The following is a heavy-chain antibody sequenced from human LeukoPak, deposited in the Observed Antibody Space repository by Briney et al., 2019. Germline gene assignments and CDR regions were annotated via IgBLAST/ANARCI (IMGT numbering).Heavy chain of an antibody. CDR1: GYSFTSYW. J-gene: IGHJ4*02. CDR3: ARQQMVMVRGVKGRLFYY. D-gene: IGHD3-10*01. Sequence: GESLKISCKGSGYSFTSYWIGWVRQMPGKGLEWMGIIYPGDSDIRYSPSFQGQVTISADKSISTAYLQWSSLKASDTAMYYCARQQMVMVRGVKGRLFYYWGQGTLVTVSS. V-gene: IGHV5-51*01. CDR2: IYPGDSDI.